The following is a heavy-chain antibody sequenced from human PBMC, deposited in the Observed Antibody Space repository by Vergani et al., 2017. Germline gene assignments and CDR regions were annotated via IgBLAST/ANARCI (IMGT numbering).Heavy chain of an antibody. J-gene: IGHJ3*02. CDR2: IYCSGST. D-gene: IGHD3-3*01. Sequence: QVQLQESGPGLVKPSQTLSLTCTVSGGSISSGGYYWSWIRQPPGKGLEWIGHIYCSGSTYYNPSLKSRITISVDTSKNQFSLKLSSVTGADTAVYYCARGGGYYEFRQDAFDIWGRGTMVIVSS. CDR3: ARGGGYYEFRQDAFDI. CDR1: GGSISSGGYY. V-gene: IGHV4-31*03.